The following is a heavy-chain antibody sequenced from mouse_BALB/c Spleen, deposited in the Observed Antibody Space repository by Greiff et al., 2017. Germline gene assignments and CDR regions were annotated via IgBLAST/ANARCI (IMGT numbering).Heavy chain of an antibody. V-gene: IGHV14-3*02. Sequence: DVQLQESGAELVKPGASVKLSCTASGFNIKDTYMHWVKQRPEQGLEWIGRIDPANGNTKYDPKFQGKATITADTSSNTAYLQLSSLTSEDTAVYYCATFYYGSSYAWFAYWGQGTLVTVSA. J-gene: IGHJ3*01. CDR3: ATFYYGSSYAWFAY. CDR2: IDPANGNT. D-gene: IGHD1-1*01. CDR1: GFNIKDTY.